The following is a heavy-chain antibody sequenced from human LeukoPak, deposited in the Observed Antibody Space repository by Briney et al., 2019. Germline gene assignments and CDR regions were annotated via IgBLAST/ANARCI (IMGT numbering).Heavy chain of an antibody. CDR3: ARHGSPWFGELLTEPYYYYYMDV. D-gene: IGHD3-10*01. Sequence: GESLKISCKGSGYSFTSYWISWVRQMPGKGLEWMGIIYPGDSDTRYSPSFQGQVTISADKSISTAYLQWSSLKASDTAMYYCARHGSPWFGELLTEPYYYYYMDVWGKGTTVTVSS. V-gene: IGHV5-51*01. CDR2: IYPGDSDT. CDR1: GYSFTSYW. J-gene: IGHJ6*03.